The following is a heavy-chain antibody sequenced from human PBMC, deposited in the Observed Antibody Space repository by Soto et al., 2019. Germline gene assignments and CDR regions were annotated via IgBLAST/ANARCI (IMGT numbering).Heavy chain of an antibody. CDR3: ARLGIAYCGGDCYPFDY. CDR1: GGSISSSSYY. D-gene: IGHD2-21*02. J-gene: IGHJ4*02. V-gene: IGHV4-39*01. Sequence: QLQLQESGPGLVKPSETLSLTCTVSGGSISSSSYYWGWIRQPPGKGLEWIGSIYYSGSTYYNPSLKHRVTISVDTSKNQFSLKLSSVTAADTAVYYCARLGIAYCGGDCYPFDYWGQGTLVTVSS. CDR2: IYYSGST.